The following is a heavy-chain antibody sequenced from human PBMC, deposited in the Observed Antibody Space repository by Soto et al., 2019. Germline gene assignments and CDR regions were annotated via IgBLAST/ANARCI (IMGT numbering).Heavy chain of an antibody. CDR1: GFTFSDYY. CDR3: ARSLWVGDIETAHWFAT. CDR2: ISSSSSYT. J-gene: IGHJ5*02. D-gene: IGHD3-10*01. V-gene: IGHV3-11*03. Sequence: KPGGSLRLSCVASGFTFSDYYMSWIRQAPGKGLEWVSYISSSSSYTNYADSVKGRFTISRDNAKNSLYLKMNSLRAEDTAVYYSARSLWVGDIETAHWFATWGQGTLVTVSS.